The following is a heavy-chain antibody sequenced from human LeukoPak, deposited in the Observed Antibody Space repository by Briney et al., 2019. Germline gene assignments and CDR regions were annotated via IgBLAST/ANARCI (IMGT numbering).Heavy chain of an antibody. J-gene: IGHJ3*02. CDR2: INHSGST. Sequence: SETLSLTCAVYGGSFSGYYWSWTRQTPGKGLEWIGEINHSGSTNYNPSLKSRVTISVDTSKNQFSLKLSSVTAADTAVYYCARGRHGDPFDIWGQGTMVTVSS. CDR1: GGSFSGYY. CDR3: ARGRHGDPFDI. V-gene: IGHV4-34*01.